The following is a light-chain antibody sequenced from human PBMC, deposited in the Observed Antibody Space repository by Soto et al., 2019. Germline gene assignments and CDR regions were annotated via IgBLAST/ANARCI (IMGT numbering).Light chain of an antibody. CDR2: DAS. J-gene: IGKJ1*01. CDR3: QHYNTYPWT. Sequence: EIVLTQSPGTLSLSPGERATLSCRASQSVSSHLAWYQQKPGQAPRLLIYDASNRATGIPARFSGSGSGTEFTLTISSLEPEDFATYYCQHYNTYPWTFGQGTKVDIK. CDR1: QSVSSH. V-gene: IGKV3-11*01.